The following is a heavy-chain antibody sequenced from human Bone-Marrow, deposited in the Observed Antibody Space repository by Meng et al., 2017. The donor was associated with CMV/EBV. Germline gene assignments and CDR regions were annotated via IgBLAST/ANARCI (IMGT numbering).Heavy chain of an antibody. D-gene: IGHD2-2*01. Sequence: SGFTFGNYWMSWVRQAPGKELEWVANIKQDGSEKYYVDSVRSRFTISRDNAKNSLYLEMNSLRAEDTAMYYCAKHTASWPTYYFDYWGQGTLVTVSS. CDR2: IKQDGSEK. V-gene: IGHV3-7*01. CDR3: AKHTASWPTYYFDY. CDR1: GFTFGNYW. J-gene: IGHJ4*02.